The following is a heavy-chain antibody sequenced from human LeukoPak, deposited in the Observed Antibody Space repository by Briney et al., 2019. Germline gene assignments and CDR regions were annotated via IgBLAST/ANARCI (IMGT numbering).Heavy chain of an antibody. CDR1: GYTFTSYD. D-gene: IGHD2-15*01. CDR2: MNPNSGNT. CDR3: ARRHGRCSDGSCYYPDY. J-gene: IGHJ4*02. V-gene: IGHV1-8*01. Sequence: GASVKVSCKASGYTFTSYDINWVRQATGQGLEWMGWMNPNSGNTGYAQKFQGRVTMTRSSSITTACMELSSLRSEDTAVYYCARRHGRCSDGSCYYPDYWGQGTLVTVSS.